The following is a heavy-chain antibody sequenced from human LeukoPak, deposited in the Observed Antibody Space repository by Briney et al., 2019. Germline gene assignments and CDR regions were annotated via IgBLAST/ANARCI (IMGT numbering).Heavy chain of an antibody. CDR3: AKVKGMYYYDSSGYLHAFDI. Sequence: GGSLRLSCAASGFTFSSYAMSWVRQAPGKGLEWVSAISGSGGSTYYADSVKGRFTISRDNSKNTLYLQMNSLRAEDTAVYYCAKVKGMYYYDSSGYLHAFDIWGQGTMVTVSS. CDR2: ISGSGGST. CDR1: GFTFSSYA. V-gene: IGHV3-23*01. D-gene: IGHD3-22*01. J-gene: IGHJ3*02.